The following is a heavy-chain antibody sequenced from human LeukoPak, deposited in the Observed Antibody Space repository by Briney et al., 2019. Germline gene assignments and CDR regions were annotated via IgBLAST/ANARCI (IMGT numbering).Heavy chain of an antibody. D-gene: IGHD2-2*01. J-gene: IGHJ6*02. Sequence: GGSLRLSCAASGFTFSNYAMSWVRQAPGKGLEWVAVISYDGSNKYYADSVKGRFTISRDNSKNTLYLQMNSLRAEDTAVYYCARGLSSTQEKHYYYGMDVWGQGTTVTVSS. CDR2: ISYDGSNK. V-gene: IGHV3-30*04. CDR3: ARGLSSTQEKHYYYGMDV. CDR1: GFTFSNYA.